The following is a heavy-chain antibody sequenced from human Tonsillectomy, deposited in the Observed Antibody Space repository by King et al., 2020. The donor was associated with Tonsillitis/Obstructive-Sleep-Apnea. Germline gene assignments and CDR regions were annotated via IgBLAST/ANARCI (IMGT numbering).Heavy chain of an antibody. CDR1: GFTFSSYW. J-gene: IGHJ2*01. Sequence: EVQLVQSGGGLVQPGGSLRLSCAASGFTFSSYWMYWVRQTPGKGLEWVANLKLDGSEKYYGDSVKGRFTISRDNAKNSLYLQMSSLRAEDTGVYYCARDKTGGWYFDVWGRGTLVTVSS. CDR2: LKLDGSEK. D-gene: IGHD1-14*01. CDR3: ARDKTGGWYFDV. V-gene: IGHV3-7*03.